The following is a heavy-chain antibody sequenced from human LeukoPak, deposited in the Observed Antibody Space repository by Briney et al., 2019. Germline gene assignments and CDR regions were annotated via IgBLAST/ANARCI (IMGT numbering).Heavy chain of an antibody. J-gene: IGHJ4*02. CDR3: ASEVVTPVHFLDY. D-gene: IGHD4-23*01. CDR2: ISRSSSYI. CDR1: GCTFSSYS. V-gene: IGHV3-21*01. Sequence: GGSLRLSCAASGCTFSSYSMNWVRQAPGKGLEWVSSISRSSSYIYYADSVKGRFTISRDNAKNSLYLQMNSLRAEDTAVYYCASEVVTPVHFLDYWGQGTLVTVSS.